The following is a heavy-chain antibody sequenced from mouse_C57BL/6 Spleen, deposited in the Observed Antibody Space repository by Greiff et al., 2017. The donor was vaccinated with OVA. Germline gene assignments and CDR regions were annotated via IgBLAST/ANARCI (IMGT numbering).Heavy chain of an antibody. D-gene: IGHD2-3*01. V-gene: IGHV2-5*01. CDR2: IWRGGST. CDR3: AKNEDDGYYAMDY. Sequence: VHLVESGPGLVQPSQSLSITCTVSGFSLTSYGVHWVRQSPGKGLEWLGVIWRGGSTDYNAAFMSRLSITKDNSKSQVFFKMNSLQADDTAIYYCAKNEDDGYYAMDYWGQGTSVTVSS. J-gene: IGHJ4*01. CDR1: GFSLTSYG.